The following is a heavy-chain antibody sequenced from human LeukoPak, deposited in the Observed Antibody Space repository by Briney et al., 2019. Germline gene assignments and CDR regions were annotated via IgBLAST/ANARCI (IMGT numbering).Heavy chain of an antibody. V-gene: IGHV3-23*01. CDR1: GFTFGSYA. D-gene: IGHD6-19*01. CDR3: AKVDSSGWYGGDYFDH. Sequence: VASLRLSCAASGFTFGSYAMSWVRQGPGRGLEWASCINGNGDNTYYADSVKGRFTVSRDNSQNTLYLQMNSLRADDTAVYYCAKVDSSGWYGGDYFDHWGQGTLVTVST. CDR2: INGNGDNT. J-gene: IGHJ4*02.